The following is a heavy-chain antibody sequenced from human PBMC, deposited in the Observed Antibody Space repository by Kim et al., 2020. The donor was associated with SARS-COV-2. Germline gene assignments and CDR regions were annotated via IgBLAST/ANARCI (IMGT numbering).Heavy chain of an antibody. D-gene: IGHD7-27*01. Sequence: SETLSLTCTVSSGSIDNYFWTWIRQPAGKGLEWIGRIYSSGSTNYHPSLKSRVTMSIDTSKNQFSLKLNSVTAADTAVYYCARSTPNWGPPFDYWGQGTLVTVSS. CDR1: SGSIDNYF. J-gene: IGHJ4*02. V-gene: IGHV4-4*07. CDR2: IYSSGST. CDR3: ARSTPNWGPPFDY.